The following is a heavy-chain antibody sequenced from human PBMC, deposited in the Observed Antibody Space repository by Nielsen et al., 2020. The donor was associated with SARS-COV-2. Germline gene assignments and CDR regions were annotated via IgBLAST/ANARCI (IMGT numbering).Heavy chain of an antibody. CDR3: AKAAKADRVYYYFGLDV. J-gene: IGHJ6*02. D-gene: IGHD2-15*01. CDR2: ISGRGGLT. V-gene: IGHV3-23*01. CDR1: GFMFSRYA. Sequence: GGSLRLSCSTSGFMFSRYALAWVRQAPGKGLEWVSAISGRGGLTYYADSVKGRFVISRDISQNTVYLQMDSLRAEDTAVYYCAKAAKADRVYYYFGLDVWGQGTTVTVSS.